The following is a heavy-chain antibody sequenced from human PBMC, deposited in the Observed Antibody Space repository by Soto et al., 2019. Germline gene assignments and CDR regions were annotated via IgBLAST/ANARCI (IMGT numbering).Heavy chain of an antibody. CDR2: ISSSGSTI. CDR3: ARSNRITIFGVVIGGGAYGMDV. J-gene: IGHJ6*02. V-gene: IGHV3-11*04. CDR1: GFTFSDYY. D-gene: IGHD3-3*01. Sequence: QVQLVESGGGLVKPGGSLRLSCAASGFTFSDYYMSWIRQAPGKGLEWVSYISSSGSTIYYADSVKGRFTISRDNAKNSLYLQMNSLRAEDTAVYYCARSNRITIFGVVIGGGAYGMDVWGQGTTVTVSS.